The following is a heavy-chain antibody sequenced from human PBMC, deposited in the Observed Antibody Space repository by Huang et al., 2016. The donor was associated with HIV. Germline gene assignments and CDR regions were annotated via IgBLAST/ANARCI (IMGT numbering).Heavy chain of an antibody. D-gene: IGHD3-9*01. Sequence: QQQLQQWGAGLLKPSETLSLTCAVYGGSFTNYYWGWIRQPPGKGLEWIGEINNGGRPQYSPSLKSRFTVSLDTSKNQVSLKLTSVSAADTAVYYCVRGPRYVSADWYARLRNYWFFDLWGRGSLVSVSS. CDR3: VRGPRYVSADWYARLRNYWFFDL. J-gene: IGHJ2*01. V-gene: IGHV4-34*01. CDR2: INNGGRP. CDR1: GGSFTNYY.